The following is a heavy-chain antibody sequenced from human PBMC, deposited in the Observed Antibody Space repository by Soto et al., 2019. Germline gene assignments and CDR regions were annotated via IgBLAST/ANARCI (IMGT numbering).Heavy chain of an antibody. V-gene: IGHV3-48*01. CDR3: ARVGIAVAASFDY. CDR1: GFTFGSYS. J-gene: IGHJ4*02. D-gene: IGHD6-19*01. Sequence: EVQLVESGGGLVQPGGSLRLSCAASGFTFGSYSMSWVRQAPGKGLEWVSYISSSGSGIHYADSVTGRFTISRDTAKNSLSLQMYSLRAEDTAVYYCARVGIAVAASFDYWGQGTLVTVSS. CDR2: ISSSGSGI.